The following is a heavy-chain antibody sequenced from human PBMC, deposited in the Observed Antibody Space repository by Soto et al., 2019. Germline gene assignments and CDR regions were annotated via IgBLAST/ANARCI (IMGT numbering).Heavy chain of an antibody. Sequence: QVLLVESGGGVVQPGTSLTLPCTASGFTFRSSGMHWVRKDPGKGLDWMSFLAYDGSQKFYADSVKGRFSISRDNTTNTLYLHMSSLTAEDTAIYDCALVRVTNSPLDHWGAGTLVTV. CDR2: LAYDGSQK. V-gene: IGHV3-30*03. J-gene: IGHJ4*02. D-gene: IGHD2-21*02. CDR1: GFTFRSSG. CDR3: ALVRVTNSPLDH.